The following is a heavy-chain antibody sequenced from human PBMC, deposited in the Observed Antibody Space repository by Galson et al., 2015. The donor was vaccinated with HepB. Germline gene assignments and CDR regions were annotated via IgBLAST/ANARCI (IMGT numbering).Heavy chain of an antibody. J-gene: IGHJ4*02. Sequence: SLRLSCAASGFALSNYWMHWVRQAPGRGLAWVLRLNNDGSSTTYADSVKGRFTISRDNAKNTLYLEMNSLRAEDTAVYYCARLIGTTRSVDYWGPGTLVTVSS. CDR2: LNNDGSST. V-gene: IGHV3-74*01. D-gene: IGHD5-12*01. CDR1: GFALSNYW. CDR3: ARLIGTTRSVDY.